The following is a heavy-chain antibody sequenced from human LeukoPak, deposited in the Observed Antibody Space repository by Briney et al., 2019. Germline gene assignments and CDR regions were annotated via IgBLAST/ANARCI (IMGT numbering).Heavy chain of an antibody. Sequence: SVKVSCKASGGTFSSYAISWVRQAPGQGLEWMGGIIPIFGTANYAQKFQGRVTITADESTSTAYMELSSLRSEDTAVYYCARDVLLWYRGFDYWGQGTLVTVSS. CDR2: IIPIFGTA. CDR1: GGTFSSYA. D-gene: IGHD3-10*01. J-gene: IGHJ4*02. CDR3: ARDVLLWYRGFDY. V-gene: IGHV1-69*01.